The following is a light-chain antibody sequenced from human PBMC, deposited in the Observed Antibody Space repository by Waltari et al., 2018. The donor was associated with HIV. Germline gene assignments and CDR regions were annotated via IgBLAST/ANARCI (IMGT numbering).Light chain of an antibody. V-gene: IGKV3-11*01. CDR1: RSVSSY. CDR2: GAS. CDR3: QQRGNWPIT. Sequence: ELVLTQSPVTLSLSPGVRATISCRASRSVSSYLAWYQHKPGQAPRLLIYGASSRATGIPARFSGSGSGTDFTLTISSLGPGDFGVYCCQQRGNWPITFGQGTRLEIK. J-gene: IGKJ5*01.